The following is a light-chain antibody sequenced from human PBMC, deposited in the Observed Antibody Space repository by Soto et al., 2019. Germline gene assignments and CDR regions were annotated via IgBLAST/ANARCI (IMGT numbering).Light chain of an antibody. CDR3: QQYGSSPLYT. CDR2: GAS. V-gene: IGKV3-20*01. Sequence: EIVLTQSPGTLSLSPGERATLSCRASQSVSSSYLAWYQQKPGQAPRLLIYGASSRATGIPGRFSGSGSGTGFNLTVSSLEAEDFGVYYCQQYGSSPLYTFGQGTKLEIK. CDR1: QSVSSSY. J-gene: IGKJ2*01.